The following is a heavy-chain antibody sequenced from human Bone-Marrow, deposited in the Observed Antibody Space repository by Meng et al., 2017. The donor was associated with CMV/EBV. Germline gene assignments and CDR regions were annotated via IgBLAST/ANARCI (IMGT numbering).Heavy chain of an antibody. CDR3: ARASSGSYQGAFDI. CDR1: GFTFDDYW. CDR2: TRNKANSYTT. D-gene: IGHD1-26*01. V-gene: IGHV3-72*01. J-gene: IGHJ3*02. Sequence: GGSLRLSCAASGFTFDDYWMSWVRQAPGKGLEWVGRTRNKANSYTTEYAASVKGRFTISRDDSKNSLYLQMNSLKTEDTAVYYCARASSGSYQGAFDIWGQGTMVTVSS.